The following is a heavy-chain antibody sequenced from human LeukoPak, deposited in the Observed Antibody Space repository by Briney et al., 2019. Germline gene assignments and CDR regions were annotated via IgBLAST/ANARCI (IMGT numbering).Heavy chain of an antibody. D-gene: IGHD3-22*01. CDR1: GFTFSSYA. Sequence: QSGRSLRLSWAASGFTFSSYAMHWVRQAPGKGLEWVAVISYDGSNKYYADSVKGRFTISRDNSKNTLYLQMSSLRAEDTAVYYCARDGRETMIVGTPLDYWGQGTLVTVSS. V-gene: IGHV3-30-3*01. CDR3: ARDGRETMIVGTPLDY. CDR2: ISYDGSNK. J-gene: IGHJ4*02.